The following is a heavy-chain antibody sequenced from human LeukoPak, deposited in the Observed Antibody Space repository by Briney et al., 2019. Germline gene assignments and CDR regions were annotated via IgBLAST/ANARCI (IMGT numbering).Heavy chain of an antibody. CDR1: GGTFIDYG. CDR3: ASFAWLSRATYSFALDV. J-gene: IGHJ6*02. D-gene: IGHD3-9*01. Sequence: SVKVSCKASGGTFIDYGFAWFRQAPGQGLEWMGRIVPVVEITNYAQPFHDRVTITADKTASTTYMELSSLRSEDTAVYFCASFAWLSRATYSFALDVWGQGTTVAVSS. V-gene: IGHV1-69*04. CDR2: IVPVVEIT.